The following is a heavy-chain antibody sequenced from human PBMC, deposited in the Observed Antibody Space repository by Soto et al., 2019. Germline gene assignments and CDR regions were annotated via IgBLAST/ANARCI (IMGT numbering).Heavy chain of an antibody. D-gene: IGHD5-12*01. Sequence: QVQLVQSGAEVKKPGSSVKVSCKASGGTFSNYGLSWVRQAPGQGLEWMGGIIPIFDTSNYAQKFLGRVTITADESTSTAYMELSSLTSEDTAVYYCARDHIEMATIHAAVDIWGQGTLVTVSS. CDR3: ARDHIEMATIHAAVDI. CDR1: GGTFSNYG. V-gene: IGHV1-69*12. J-gene: IGHJ3*02. CDR2: IIPIFDTS.